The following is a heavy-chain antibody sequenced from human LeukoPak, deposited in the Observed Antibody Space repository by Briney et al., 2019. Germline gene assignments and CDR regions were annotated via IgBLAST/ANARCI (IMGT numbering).Heavy chain of an antibody. Sequence: GESLKISCKGSGYSFTSYWIGWVRQMPGKGLEWMGIIYPGDSDTRYSPSFQGQVTISADKSISTAYLQWSSLKASDTAMYYCARRDYDILTGSGPFDYWGQGTLVTVSS. CDR2: IYPGDSDT. V-gene: IGHV5-51*01. CDR3: ARRDYDILTGSGPFDY. CDR1: GYSFTSYW. D-gene: IGHD3-9*01. J-gene: IGHJ4*02.